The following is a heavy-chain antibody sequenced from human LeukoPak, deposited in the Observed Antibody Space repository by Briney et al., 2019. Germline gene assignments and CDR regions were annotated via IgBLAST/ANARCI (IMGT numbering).Heavy chain of an antibody. CDR3: ARGPRFLPNYYYYYGMDV. CDR1: GFTFSSYS. D-gene: IGHD3-10*01. Sequence: PGGSLRLSRAASGFTFSSYSMNWVRQAPGKGLEWVAVISYDGSNKYYADSVKGRFTISRDNSKNTLYLQMNSLRAEDTAVYYCARGPRFLPNYYYYYGMDVWGQGTTVTVSS. J-gene: IGHJ6*02. V-gene: IGHV3-30*03. CDR2: ISYDGSNK.